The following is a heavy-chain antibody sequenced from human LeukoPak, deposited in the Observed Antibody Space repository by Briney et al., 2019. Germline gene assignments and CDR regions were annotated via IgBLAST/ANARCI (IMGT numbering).Heavy chain of an antibody. Sequence: ASVKVSCKASGYSFTSYYMHWVRQAPGRGREWMGWINTNTGNPTYAQGFTGRFVFSLDTSVSTAYLQISSLKAEDTAVYYCARGPLESVLMVYGPPDYYYMDVWGKGTTVTVSS. V-gene: IGHV7-4-1*02. CDR1: GYSFTSYY. CDR2: INTNTGNP. D-gene: IGHD2-8*01. J-gene: IGHJ6*03. CDR3: ARGPLESVLMVYGPPDYYYMDV.